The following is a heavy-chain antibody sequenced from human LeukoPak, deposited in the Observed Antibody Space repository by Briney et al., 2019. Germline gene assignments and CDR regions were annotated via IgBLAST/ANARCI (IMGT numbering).Heavy chain of an antibody. J-gene: IGHJ4*02. D-gene: IGHD3-22*01. Sequence: GGSLKLSCAASGFTFSGSAMHWVRQASGKGLEWVGRIRSEANSYATAYAASVKGRFTISRDDSKNTAYLQTNSLKTEDTAVYYCTRQDYYDSSGYWGDYFDYWGQGTLVTVSS. CDR2: IRSEANSYAT. V-gene: IGHV3-73*01. CDR3: TRQDYYDSSGYWGDYFDY. CDR1: GFTFSGSA.